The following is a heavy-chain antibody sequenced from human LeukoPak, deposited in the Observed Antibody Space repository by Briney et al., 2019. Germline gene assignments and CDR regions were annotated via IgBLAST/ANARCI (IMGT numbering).Heavy chain of an antibody. D-gene: IGHD2-2*01. V-gene: IGHV3-9*01. CDR3: AKASGYCRSTSCPPDY. J-gene: IGHJ4*02. CDR1: GFTFDDYA. Sequence: PGRSLRLSCAASGFTFDDYAMHWVRQAPGKGLEWVSGISWNSGSIGYADSVKGRVTISRDNAKSSLFLQMNSLRAEDTALYYCAKASGYCRSTSCPPDYWGQGALVTVSS. CDR2: ISWNSGSI.